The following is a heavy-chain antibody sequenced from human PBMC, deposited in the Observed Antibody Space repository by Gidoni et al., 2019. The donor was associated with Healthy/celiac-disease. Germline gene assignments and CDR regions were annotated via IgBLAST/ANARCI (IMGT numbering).Heavy chain of an antibody. V-gene: IGHV1-18*04. J-gene: IGHJ5*02. CDR2: ISAYNGNT. D-gene: IGHD3-10*01. CDR3: ARDVGFGELFGPNERNWFDP. Sequence: QVQLVQSGAEVKKPGASVKVSCKASGYTFTSYGISWVRQAPGQGLEWMGWISAYNGNTNYAQKLQGRVTMTTDTSTSTAYMELRSLRSDDTAVYYCARDVGFGELFGPNERNWFDPWGQGTLVTVSS. CDR1: GYTFTSYG.